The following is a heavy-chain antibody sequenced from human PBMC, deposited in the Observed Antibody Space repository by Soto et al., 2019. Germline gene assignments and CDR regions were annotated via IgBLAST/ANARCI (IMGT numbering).Heavy chain of an antibody. D-gene: IGHD1-1*01. CDR2: INDYGTTI. J-gene: IGHJ4*02. Sequence: GGSLRLSXAASGFTLGNYWMHWVRQAPGKGLVWVSRINDYGTTINYAESVEGRFIISRDDAKSEVYLQMNNLRAADSAVYYCARGGLEPFDYWGQGALFTVSS. CDR3: ARGGLEPFDY. V-gene: IGHV3-74*01. CDR1: GFTLGNYW.